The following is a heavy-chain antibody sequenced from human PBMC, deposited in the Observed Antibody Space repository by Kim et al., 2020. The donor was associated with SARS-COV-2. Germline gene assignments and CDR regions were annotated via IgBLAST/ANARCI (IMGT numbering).Heavy chain of an antibody. V-gene: IGHV3-48*04. CDR3: VRENYWAFDI. Sequence: GGSLRLSCATSGFTLSLYSMNWVRQSPGKGLEWVSHISGTGTITKHADSVRGRFTISRDNATNSLFLQMNGLSAEDTAVYYCVRENYWAFDIWGQGTMVT. D-gene: IGHD2-15*01. J-gene: IGHJ3*02. CDR1: GFTLSLYS. CDR2: ISGTGTIT.